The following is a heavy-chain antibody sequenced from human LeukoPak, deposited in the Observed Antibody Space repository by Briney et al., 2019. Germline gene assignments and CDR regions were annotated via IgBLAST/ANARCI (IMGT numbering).Heavy chain of an antibody. CDR3: ARDRFGPTEN. V-gene: IGHV3-33*01. CDR2: IRCDRTEK. J-gene: IGHJ4*02. Sequence: PGRSQRLSYAAAGLTFNTHGMDWVRHAPGKGLEWVAVIRCDRTEKHYSDAVKGRFANYRDNSQNPLYLQMNSLRVEDTAVYYCARDRFGPTENWGQGTLVTVSS. CDR1: GLTFNTHG. D-gene: IGHD3-10*01.